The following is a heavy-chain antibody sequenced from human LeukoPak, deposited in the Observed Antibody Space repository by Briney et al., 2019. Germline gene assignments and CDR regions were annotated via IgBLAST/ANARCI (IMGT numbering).Heavy chain of an antibody. CDR2: ISAYNGNT. J-gene: IGHJ6*02. D-gene: IGHD6-6*01. V-gene: IGHV1-18*01. Sequence: AASVKVPCKASGYTFTSYGISWVRQAPGQGLEWMGWISAYNGNTNYAQKLQGRVTMTTDTSTSTAYMELRSLRSDDTAVYYCARDGQLVPFWYYYYGMDVWGQGTTVTVSS. CDR1: GYTFTSYG. CDR3: ARDGQLVPFWYYYYGMDV.